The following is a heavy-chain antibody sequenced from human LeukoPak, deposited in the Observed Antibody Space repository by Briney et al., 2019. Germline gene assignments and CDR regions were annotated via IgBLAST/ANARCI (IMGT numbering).Heavy chain of an antibody. CDR1: VFTFNNYE. V-gene: IGHV3-13*01. D-gene: IGHD1-14*01. J-gene: IGHJ3*01. Sequence: GGSLRLSCAASVFTFNNYEMHWVRQTAGKGLEWGSAVGIAGDTFYAGSVKGRFSISRDNAESSLFLQMNSLRAGDTAVYYCAREGRMGTADAFDVWGQGTMVTVSS. CDR3: AREGRMGTADAFDV. CDR2: VGIAGDT.